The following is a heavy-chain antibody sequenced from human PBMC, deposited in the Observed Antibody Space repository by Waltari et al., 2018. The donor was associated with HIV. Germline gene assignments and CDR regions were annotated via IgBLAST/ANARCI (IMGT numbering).Heavy chain of an antibody. CDR1: GFTFSSYW. Sequence: EVQLVESGGGLVQPGGSLRLSCAASGFTFSSYWMSWVRQAPGKGLGWVANIKQEGSEKYYVDSGNGRFTISRDNAENSLYLQMNSLRAEDTAVYYCARGGFYGSGSKVNWGQGTLVTVSS. D-gene: IGHD3-10*01. V-gene: IGHV3-7*04. CDR3: ARGGFYGSGSKVN. CDR2: IKQEGSEK. J-gene: IGHJ4*02.